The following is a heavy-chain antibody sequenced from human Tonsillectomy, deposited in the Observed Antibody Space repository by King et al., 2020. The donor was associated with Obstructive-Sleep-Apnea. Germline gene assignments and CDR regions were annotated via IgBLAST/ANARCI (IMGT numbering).Heavy chain of an antibody. CDR2: VYYSGSI. CDR1: SGSISSYY. V-gene: IGHV4-39*07. J-gene: IGHJ5*02. CDR3: ARAHRGAYLGWFDP. Sequence: LQLQESGPGLVKPSETLSLKCTVSSGSISSYYWSWIRQPPAKGLEWIVGVYYSGSIYYSPSLKSRVTISLDTPKNQFSLKLRAVTAADTAVYYCARAHRGAYLGWFDPWGQGTLVTVSS. D-gene: IGHD2-15*01.